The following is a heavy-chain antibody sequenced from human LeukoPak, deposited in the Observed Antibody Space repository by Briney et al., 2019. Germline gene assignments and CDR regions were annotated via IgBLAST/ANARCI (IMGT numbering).Heavy chain of an antibody. D-gene: IGHD3-10*02. CDR2: ISSGSKTI. CDR3: AELGITMIGGV. V-gene: IGHV3-48*01. CDR1: GFTFSSYS. Sequence: GGSLRLSCAASGFTFSSYSMNWVRQAPGKGLEWVSYISSGSKTIYYADSVKGRSTISRDNAKNSLYLQMNSLRAEDTAVYYCAELGITMIGGVWGKGTTVTISS. J-gene: IGHJ6*04.